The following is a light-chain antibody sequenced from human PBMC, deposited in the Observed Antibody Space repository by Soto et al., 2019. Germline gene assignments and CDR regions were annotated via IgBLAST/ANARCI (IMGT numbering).Light chain of an antibody. V-gene: IGKV2-30*01. CDR3: MQGEQWPRT. J-gene: IGKJ1*01. CDR1: ESLLYNDGVTY. Sequence: DVLMTQSPVSLPVGRGQPASISCRSSESLLYNDGVTYLNWFQQRPGQSPRRLIYRVSNRDSGVPDRFSGNGSGTNFTLELSSVEAEEEGIYYFMQGEQWPRTFGQGNKVEVK. CDR2: RVS.